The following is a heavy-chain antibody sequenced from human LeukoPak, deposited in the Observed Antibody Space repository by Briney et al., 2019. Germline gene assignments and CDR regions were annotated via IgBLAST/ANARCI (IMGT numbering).Heavy chain of an antibody. V-gene: IGHV3-33*01. J-gene: IGHJ3*02. CDR3: ARALIAVAGMDAFDI. CDR1: GFTFSSYG. Sequence: GGSLRLSCAASGFTFSSYGMHWVRQAPGKGLEWVAVIWYDGSNKYYADSVKGRFTISRDNSKNTLYLQMNSLRAEDTAVYYCARALIAVAGMDAFDIWGQGTMVTVSS. CDR2: IWYDGSNK. D-gene: IGHD6-19*01.